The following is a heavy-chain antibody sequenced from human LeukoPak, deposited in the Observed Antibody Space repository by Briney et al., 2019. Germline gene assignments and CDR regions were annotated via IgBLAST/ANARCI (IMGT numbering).Heavy chain of an antibody. CDR2: IDPSDFYT. J-gene: IGHJ3*02. V-gene: IGHV5-10-1*01. CDR1: GYSFTNYW. Sequence: GESLQISCKGLGYSFTNYWITWVRRMPGKGLEWMGRIDPSDFYTDYSPSFQGHVSISADRSISTAYLQWSSLKASDTAMYYCARGVTSFDIWGQGTMVTVSS. CDR3: ARGVTSFDI. D-gene: IGHD2-2*01.